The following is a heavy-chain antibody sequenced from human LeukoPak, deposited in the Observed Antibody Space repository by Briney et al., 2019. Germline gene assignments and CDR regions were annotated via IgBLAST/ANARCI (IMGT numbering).Heavy chain of an antibody. CDR2: IKQDGSEK. CDR1: GFTFSNYW. CDR3: AKLQMWSTDY. V-gene: IGHV3-7*05. Sequence: HGGSLRLSCSASGFTFSNYWMGWVPGAPGKGPECVAAIKQDGSEKSFVASVKGRFTISRDNAMNSLSLQMDTLRAEDTAVYYCAKLQMWSTDYWGQGALVTVSS. J-gene: IGHJ4*02. D-gene: IGHD5-18*01.